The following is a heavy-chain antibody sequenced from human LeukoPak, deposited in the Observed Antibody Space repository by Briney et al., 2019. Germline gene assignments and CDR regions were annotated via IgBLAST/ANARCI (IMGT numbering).Heavy chain of an antibody. CDR3: ARGGYYYDSSD. V-gene: IGHV4-59*10. D-gene: IGHD3-22*01. CDR1: GGSFSGYY. CDR2: TYTSGSF. Sequence: NPSETLSLTCAVYGGSFSGYYWSRIRQPAGKGLEWIGRTYTSGSFNYNPSLKSRVTMSVDTSKNQLSLKLSSVTAANTAVYYCARGGYYYDSSDWGQGTLVTVSS. J-gene: IGHJ4*02.